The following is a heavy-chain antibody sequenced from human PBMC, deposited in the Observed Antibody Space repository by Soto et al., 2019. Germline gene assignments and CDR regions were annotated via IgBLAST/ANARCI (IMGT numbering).Heavy chain of an antibody. CDR2: IRPGGNT. Sequence: SETLSLTCTVYDGSVSDYYWSWVRQPAGKGLEWIGRIRPGGNTNYSPSLMSRVTMSVDTSRNQFSLKLTSVTAADTAVYYCVRGHFCGSDCHFDSWGQGALVTFSS. D-gene: IGHD2-21*02. J-gene: IGHJ5*01. CDR1: DGSVSDYY. V-gene: IGHV4-4*07. CDR3: VRGHFCGSDCHFDS.